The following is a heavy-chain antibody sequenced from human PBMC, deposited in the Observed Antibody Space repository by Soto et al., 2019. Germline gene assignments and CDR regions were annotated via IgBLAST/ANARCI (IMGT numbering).Heavy chain of an antibody. CDR3: ATLGARPNYYYYGMDV. D-gene: IGHD6-6*01. J-gene: IGHJ6*02. Sequence: ETLSLTCTVSGGSISTSSYYWGWIRQPPGKGLEWIGSIYYSGSTYYNPSLKSRVTISVDTSKNQFSLKLSSVTAADTAVYYCATLGARPNYYYYGMDVWGQGTKVTVSS. CDR1: GGSISTSSYY. CDR2: IYYSGST. V-gene: IGHV4-39*01.